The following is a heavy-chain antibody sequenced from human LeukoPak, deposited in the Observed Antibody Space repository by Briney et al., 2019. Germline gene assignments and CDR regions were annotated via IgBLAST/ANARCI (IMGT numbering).Heavy chain of an antibody. Sequence: GGSLRLSCAASGFTFSSYAMSWVRQAPGKGLEWVSAISGSGGSTYYADSVKGRFTISRDNSKNTLCLQMNSLRAEDTAVYYCAKGPKSLWFGELLPYYYGMDVWGQGTTVTVSS. J-gene: IGHJ6*02. CDR3: AKGPKSLWFGELLPYYYGMDV. CDR2: ISGSGGST. V-gene: IGHV3-23*01. D-gene: IGHD3-10*01. CDR1: GFTFSSYA.